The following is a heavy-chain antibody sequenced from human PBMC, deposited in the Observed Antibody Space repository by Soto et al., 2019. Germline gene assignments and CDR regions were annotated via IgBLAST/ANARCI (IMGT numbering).Heavy chain of an antibody. V-gene: IGHV4-30-2*01. D-gene: IGHD3-22*01. CDR1: GDSMSSGGYS. CDR3: ARDARSGYYLEY. Sequence: QLQLQESGSGLVKPSQTLSLTCAVSGDSMSSGGYSWNWIRQPPGKGLEWIGNTYYSGGTDYNPSVKTRGTITVDRSNNQFSLNLRSVTAADTAVYYCARDARSGYYLEYWGQGTLVTVSS. J-gene: IGHJ4*02. CDR2: TYYSGGT.